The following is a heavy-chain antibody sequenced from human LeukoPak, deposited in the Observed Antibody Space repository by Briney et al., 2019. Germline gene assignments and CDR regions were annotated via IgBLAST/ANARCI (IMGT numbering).Heavy chain of an antibody. D-gene: IGHD3-16*02. CDR1: DGSISSSNYY. V-gene: IGHV4-39*07. CDR2: INHSGST. CDR3: ARGYDYVWGSYRHNEYFDY. Sequence: SETLSLTCTVSDGSISSSNYYWAWIRQPPGKGLEWIGEINHSGSTNYNPSLKSRVTISVDTSKNQFSLKLSSVTAADTAVYYCARGYDYVWGSYRHNEYFDYWGQGTLVTVSS. J-gene: IGHJ4*02.